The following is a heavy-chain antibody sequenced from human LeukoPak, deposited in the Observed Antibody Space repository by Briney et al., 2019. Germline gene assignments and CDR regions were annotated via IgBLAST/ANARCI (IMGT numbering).Heavy chain of an antibody. D-gene: IGHD1-26*01. V-gene: IGHV1-8*01. CDR2: MNHNSGNT. Sequence: ASVKVSCKASGYTFTGYDINWVRQATGQGLEWMGWMNHNSGNTGYAQKFQGRVTMARNTSISTAYMELSSLRSDDTAVYYCARRRSGRLSYYYGMDVWGQGTTVTVSS. J-gene: IGHJ6*02. CDR3: ARRRSGRLSYYYGMDV. CDR1: GYTFTGYD.